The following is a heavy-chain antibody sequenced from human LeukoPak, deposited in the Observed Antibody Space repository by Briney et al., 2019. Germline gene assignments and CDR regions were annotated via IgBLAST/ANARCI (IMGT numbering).Heavy chain of an antibody. J-gene: IGHJ4*02. V-gene: IGHV3-66*01. CDR1: GFTVSSNY. CDR2: IYSGGST. Sequence: GGSLRLSCAASGFTVSSNYMSWVRQAPGKGLEWVSVIYSGGSTYYADSVKGRFTISRDNSKNTLYLQMNSLRAEDTAVYYCARGSADSSGYYGVADYWGQGTLVTVSS. CDR3: ARGSADSSGYYGVADY. D-gene: IGHD3-22*01.